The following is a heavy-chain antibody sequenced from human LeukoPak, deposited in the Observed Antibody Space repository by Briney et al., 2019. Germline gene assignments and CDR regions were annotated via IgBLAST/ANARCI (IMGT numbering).Heavy chain of an antibody. Sequence: ASVKVSCKASGYTFTSYYMHWVRQAPGQGLEWMGIINPSGGSTSYAQKFQGRDTMTRDTSTSTVYMELSSLRSEDTAVYYCARANLEYYYDSSGKSRYFQHWGQGTLVTVSS. CDR2: INPSGGST. V-gene: IGHV1-46*01. J-gene: IGHJ1*01. CDR3: ARANLEYYYDSSGKSRYFQH. D-gene: IGHD3-22*01. CDR1: GYTFTSYY.